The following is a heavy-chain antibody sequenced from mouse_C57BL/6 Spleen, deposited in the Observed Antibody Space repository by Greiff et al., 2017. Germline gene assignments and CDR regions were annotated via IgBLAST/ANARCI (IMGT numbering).Heavy chain of an antibody. Sequence: QVQLQQPGTELVKPGASVKLSCKASGYTFTSYWMHWVKQRPGTGLEWIGNINPSNGGTNYNEKFKSKATLTVDKSSSTAYMQLSSLTSEDSAVYYCARKGDGNYVRVWFAYWGQGTLVTVSA. CDR3: ARKGDGNYVRVWFAY. CDR2: INPSNGGT. D-gene: IGHD2-1*01. V-gene: IGHV1-53*01. J-gene: IGHJ3*01. CDR1: GYTFTSYW.